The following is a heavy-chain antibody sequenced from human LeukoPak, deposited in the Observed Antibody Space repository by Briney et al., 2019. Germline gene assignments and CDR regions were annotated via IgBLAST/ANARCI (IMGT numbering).Heavy chain of an antibody. CDR2: IIPILGIA. V-gene: IGHV1-69*02. Sequence: SVKVSCKASGGTFSSYTISWVRQAPGQGLEWMGRIIPILGIANYAQKFQGRVTITADESTSTAYMELSSLRSEDTAVYYCARAPRGYYGSGSYHLDYWGQGTLVTVSS. J-gene: IGHJ4*02. CDR3: ARAPRGYYGSGSYHLDY. D-gene: IGHD3-10*01. CDR1: GGTFSSYT.